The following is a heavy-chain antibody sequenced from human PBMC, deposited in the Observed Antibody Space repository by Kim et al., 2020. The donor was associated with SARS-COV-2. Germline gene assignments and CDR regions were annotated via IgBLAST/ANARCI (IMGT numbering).Heavy chain of an antibody. CDR1: GYTFTSYA. J-gene: IGHJ3*02. CDR2: INTNTGNP. D-gene: IGHD3-3*01. V-gene: IGHV7-4-1*02. Sequence: ASVKVSCKASGYTFTSYAMNWVRQAPGQGLEWMGWINTNTGNPTYAQGFTGRFVFSLDTSVSTAYLQISSLKAEDTAVYYCARDDFWSGDVGDAFDIWGQGTMVTVSS. CDR3: ARDDFWSGDVGDAFDI.